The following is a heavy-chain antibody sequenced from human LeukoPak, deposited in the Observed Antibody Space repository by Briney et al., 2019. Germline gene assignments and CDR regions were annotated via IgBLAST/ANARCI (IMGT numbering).Heavy chain of an antibody. V-gene: IGHV4-59*01. CDR3: ARVGAAMDNFDY. J-gene: IGHJ4*02. Sequence: SETLSLTCTVSGGSISNYDWSRIRQFPGKGLEWTGYIYNSGSTNYNPSLKSRVTISKDTSKNRLSLKLSSVTAADTAVYYCARVGAAMDNFDYWGQGTLVTVSS. CDR2: IYNSGST. CDR1: GGSISNYD. D-gene: IGHD5-18*01.